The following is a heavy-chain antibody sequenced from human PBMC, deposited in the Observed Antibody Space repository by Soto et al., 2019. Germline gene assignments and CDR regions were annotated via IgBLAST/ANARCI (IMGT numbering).Heavy chain of an antibody. CDR3: ARAAYYYDSSGYSNDDFDI. V-gene: IGHV3-21*01. D-gene: IGHD3-22*01. J-gene: IGHJ3*02. Sequence: PGGSLRLSCAASGFTFSSYSMNWVRQAPGKGLEWVSSISSSSSYIYYADSVKGRFTISRDNAKNSLYLQMNSLRAEDTAVYYCARAAYYYDSSGYSNDDFDIWGQGTMVTVSS. CDR2: ISSSSSYI. CDR1: GFTFSSYS.